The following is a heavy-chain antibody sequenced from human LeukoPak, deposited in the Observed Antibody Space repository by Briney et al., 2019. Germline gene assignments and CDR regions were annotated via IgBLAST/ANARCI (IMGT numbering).Heavy chain of an antibody. CDR3: AKDGYDYVRGSDEFLFDY. Sequence: GGSLRLSCAGSGFTISSYGMTWGRQGQGQGLERVWAVYGSGGSTHYAGTENGRFTNCRDNSKNTLYLQMNSLRAEDTAVYYCAKDGYDYVRGSDEFLFDYWGQGTLVTVSS. CDR1: GFTISSYG. J-gene: IGHJ4*02. D-gene: IGHD3-16*01. V-gene: IGHV3-23*01. CDR2: VYGSGGST.